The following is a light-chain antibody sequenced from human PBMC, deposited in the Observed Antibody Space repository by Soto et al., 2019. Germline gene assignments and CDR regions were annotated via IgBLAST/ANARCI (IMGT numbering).Light chain of an antibody. CDR2: DVN. CDR1: TSDVGNFKF. Sequence: QSVLTQPASVSGSPGQSITITCTGTTSDVGNFKFVSWYQQHPGKAPKLMIYDVNTRSSGVSNRFSGSKSGNTASLTISGLQPEDEADYYCSSYISSSTPYVFGTGTKLTVL. J-gene: IGLJ1*01. CDR3: SSYISSSTPYV. V-gene: IGLV2-14*03.